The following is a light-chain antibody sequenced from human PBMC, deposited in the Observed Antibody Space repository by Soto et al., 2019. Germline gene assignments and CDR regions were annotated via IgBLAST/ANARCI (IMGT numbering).Light chain of an antibody. Sequence: DIQMTQSPSTLSASVGDSVTITCRASQSVAASLAWYQQKPGEAPKLLIYDVSYLETGVPSRFSGSGSGTEFSLTIRSLQPDDFASYYCQQYDYSRTFGQGTKV. J-gene: IGKJ1*01. V-gene: IGKV1-5*01. CDR1: QSVAAS. CDR2: DVS. CDR3: QQYDYSRT.